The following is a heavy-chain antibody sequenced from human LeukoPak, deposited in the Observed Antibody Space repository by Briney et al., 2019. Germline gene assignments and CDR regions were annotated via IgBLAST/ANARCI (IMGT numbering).Heavy chain of an antibody. D-gene: IGHD3-22*01. CDR1: GFTFDDYS. CDR2: ITRDGENT. V-gene: IGHV3-43*01. Sequence: PGGSLRLSCAASGFTFDDYSMYWVRQAPGKGLEWVALITRDGENTYYADSVRGRFTISRDNSKNSLFLQMNSLRAEDTAVYYCAGYYYDSSGIEGASDIWGQGTMVTVSS. CDR3: AGYYYDSSGIEGASDI. J-gene: IGHJ3*02.